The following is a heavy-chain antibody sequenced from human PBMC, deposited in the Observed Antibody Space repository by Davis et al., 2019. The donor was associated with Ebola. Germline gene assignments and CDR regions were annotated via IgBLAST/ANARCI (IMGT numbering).Heavy chain of an antibody. CDR3: ARDAFSLSRYDTEDH. Sequence: GGSLRPSCPPSGSTFYRYETNWVRQAPGTGLEWVSYISGSATSTFYADSVKGRFTISRDNARDSLSLQMDSLRVEDTAIYYCARDAFSLSRYDTEDHWGQGTLVTVSS. J-gene: IGHJ4*02. V-gene: IGHV3-48*03. CDR2: ISGSATST. CDR1: GSTFYRYE. D-gene: IGHD3-9*01.